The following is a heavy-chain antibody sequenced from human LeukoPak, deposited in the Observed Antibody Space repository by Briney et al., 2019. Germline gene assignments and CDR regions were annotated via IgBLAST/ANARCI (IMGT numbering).Heavy chain of an antibody. CDR2: IYYSGST. Sequence: SETLSLTCTVSGGSISSYYWSWIREPPGKGLGWSGDIYYSGSTNYNPSLKSRVTISVDTSKNQFSLKLSSVTAADTAVYYCARAGVASGAFDIWGQGTMVTVSS. J-gene: IGHJ3*02. D-gene: IGHD3-3*01. CDR3: ARAGVASGAFDI. V-gene: IGHV4-59*01. CDR1: GGSISSYY.